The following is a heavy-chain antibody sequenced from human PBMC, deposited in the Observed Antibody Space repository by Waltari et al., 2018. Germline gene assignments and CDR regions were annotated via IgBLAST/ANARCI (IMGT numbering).Heavy chain of an antibody. V-gene: IGHV4-39*01. J-gene: IGHJ3*01. D-gene: IGHD5-12*01. CDR3: ATYIGASLGTAAFDV. CDR1: GGSLTRTRHH. CDR2: ISYTGAT. Sequence: QLQLQESGPNLVTPSETLSLTRPVPGGSLTRTRHHWGWLRQPPGQGLEWIGTISYTGATYSSPSLKSRVTISRDTSKNQLALTLGSVTAADTALYYCATYIGASLGTAAFDVWGQGTMVTVSS.